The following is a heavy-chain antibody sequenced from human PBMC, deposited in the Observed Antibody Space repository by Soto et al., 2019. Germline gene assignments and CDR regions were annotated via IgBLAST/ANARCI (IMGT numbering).Heavy chain of an antibody. CDR2: INHSGST. J-gene: IGHJ6*02. V-gene: IGHV4-34*01. CDR3: ARGDSSGWYGFYYYYGMDV. CDR1: CGSFRGYY. D-gene: IGHD6-19*01. Sequence: PSETLPLTFAVYCGSFRGYYWSWIRQPPGKGLEWIGEINHSGSTNYNPSLKSRVTISVDTSKNQFSLKLSSVTAADTAVYYCARGDSSGWYGFYYYYGMDVWGQGTTVT.